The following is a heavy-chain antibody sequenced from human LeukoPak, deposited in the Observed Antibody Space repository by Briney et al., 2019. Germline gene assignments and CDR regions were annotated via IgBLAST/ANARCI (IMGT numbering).Heavy chain of an antibody. V-gene: IGHV4-34*01. Sequence: SETLSLTCAVYGGSFSGYYWSWIRQPPGKGLEWIGEINHSGSTNYNPSLKSRVTISVDTSKNQFSLKLSSVTAADTAVYYCARTAYGSGSLVLGMDVWGQGTTVTVSS. CDR3: ARTAYGSGSLVLGMDV. CDR1: GGSFSGYY. CDR2: INHSGST. J-gene: IGHJ6*02. D-gene: IGHD3-10*01.